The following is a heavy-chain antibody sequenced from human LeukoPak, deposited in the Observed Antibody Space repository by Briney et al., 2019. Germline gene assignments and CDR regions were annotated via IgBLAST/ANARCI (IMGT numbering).Heavy chain of an antibody. D-gene: IGHD1-7*01. J-gene: IGHJ4*02. V-gene: IGHV4-4*07. CDR2: VYNSGTT. CDR3: ARDLNPGNFWDY. CDR1: GDSISNNF. Sequence: SETLSLTCTVSGDSISNNFWSWIRQPAEEGLEWIGRVYNSGTTNYNPSVKSRVIMSVDTSTNQFSLKLRPVTAADTAVYYCARDLNPGNFWDYWGQGTLVTVSS.